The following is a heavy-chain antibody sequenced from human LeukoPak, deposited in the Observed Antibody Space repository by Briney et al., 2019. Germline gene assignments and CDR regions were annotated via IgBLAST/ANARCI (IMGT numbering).Heavy chain of an antibody. Sequence: RGESLKISCKASGYGFSRYWIAWVRQMPGTGLGCMGIIYPCDYGDSDTRYSPSFQGQVTISADKSINTAHLQWSSLKASDSAIYYCARHFYPYGDFPFDGFDIWGQGTVVTVSS. CDR1: GYGFSRYW. D-gene: IGHD2-21*02. J-gene: IGHJ3*02. V-gene: IGHV5-51*01. CDR2: IYPCDYGDSDT. CDR3: ARHFYPYGDFPFDGFDI.